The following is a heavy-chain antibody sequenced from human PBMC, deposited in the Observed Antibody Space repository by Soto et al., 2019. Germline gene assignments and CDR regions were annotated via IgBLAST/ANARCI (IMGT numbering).Heavy chain of an antibody. Sequence: GGSLRLSCAASGFTFSSYGMHWVRQAPGKGLEWVAVISYDGSNKYYADSVKGRFTISRDNSKNTLYLQMNSLRAEDTAVYYCAKDLRRVVATSRDYYGMDVWGQGTTVTVSS. CDR1: GFTFSSYG. CDR2: ISYDGSNK. V-gene: IGHV3-30*18. CDR3: AKDLRRVVATSRDYYGMDV. J-gene: IGHJ6*02. D-gene: IGHD5-12*01.